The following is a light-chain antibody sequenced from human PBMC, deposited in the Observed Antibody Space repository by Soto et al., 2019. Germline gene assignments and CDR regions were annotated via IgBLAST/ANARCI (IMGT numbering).Light chain of an antibody. CDR2: VAS. J-gene: IGKJ1*01. Sequence: EIVWTQSPRTLSLSPVQRATLSCTASQSVSSSYLACYQQKPGQAPRLLIYVASSRATGIPDRFSGSGSGTDFTLTISRLEPEDFAVYYCQQFGSSRTFGQGTKVDIK. V-gene: IGKV3-20*01. CDR3: QQFGSSRT. CDR1: QSVSSSY.